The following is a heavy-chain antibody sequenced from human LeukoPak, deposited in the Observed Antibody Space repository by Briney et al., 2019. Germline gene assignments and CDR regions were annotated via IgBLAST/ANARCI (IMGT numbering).Heavy chain of an antibody. Sequence: GGSLRLSCAASGFTFSSYSMNWVRQAPGKGLGWVSSISSSSSYIYYADSVKGRFTISRDNAKNSLYPQMNSLRAEDTAVYYCARPDTAMVRGYYFDYWGQGTLVTVSS. CDR2: ISSSSSYI. J-gene: IGHJ4*02. V-gene: IGHV3-21*01. CDR3: ARPDTAMVRGYYFDY. CDR1: GFTFSSYS. D-gene: IGHD5-18*01.